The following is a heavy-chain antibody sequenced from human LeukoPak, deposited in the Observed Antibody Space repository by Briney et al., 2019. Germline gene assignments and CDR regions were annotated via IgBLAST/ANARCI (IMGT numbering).Heavy chain of an antibody. CDR3: ARVLRFLGWYLGMDV. D-gene: IGHD3-3*01. V-gene: IGHV3-30-3*01. J-gene: IGHJ6*02. CDR2: ISYDGSNK. Sequence: GGSLRLSCAASGFTFSSYAMHWVRQAPGKGLEGVAAISYDGSNKYYAESVKGRFTISRDNSKNTLYLQMNSLRAEDTAVYYCARVLRFLGWYLGMDVWGQGTTVTVSS. CDR1: GFTFSSYA.